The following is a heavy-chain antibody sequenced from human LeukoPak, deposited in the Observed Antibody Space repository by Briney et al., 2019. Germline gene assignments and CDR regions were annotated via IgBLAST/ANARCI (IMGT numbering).Heavy chain of an antibody. CDR1: GFTFDDYA. CDR2: ISWNSGSI. J-gene: IGHJ6*02. D-gene: IGHD2-15*01. V-gene: IGHV3-9*01. CDR3: AKAGVEDYYYGMDV. Sequence: GGSLRLSCAASGFTFDDYAMHWVRQAPGKGLEWVSGISWNSGSIGYAGSVKGRFTISRDNAKNSLYLQMNSLRAEDTALYYCAKAGVEDYYYGMDVWGQGTTVTVSS.